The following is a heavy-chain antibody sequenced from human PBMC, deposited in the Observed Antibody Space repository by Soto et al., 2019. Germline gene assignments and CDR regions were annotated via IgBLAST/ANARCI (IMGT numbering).Heavy chain of an antibody. Sequence: QVQLVESGGGVVQSGRSLRLSCVASGFTFRTFGMQWVRQVPGKGLEWVAVVSHDGIIQHYADSVKGRFSISRDNFKNSVYLQMYRLRPDDTAVYYCAKEGTPYTSSHLDNWGQGTLVTVSS. CDR1: GFTFRTFG. CDR2: VSHDGIIQ. CDR3: AKEGTPYTSSHLDN. J-gene: IGHJ4*02. D-gene: IGHD6-19*01. V-gene: IGHV3-30*18.